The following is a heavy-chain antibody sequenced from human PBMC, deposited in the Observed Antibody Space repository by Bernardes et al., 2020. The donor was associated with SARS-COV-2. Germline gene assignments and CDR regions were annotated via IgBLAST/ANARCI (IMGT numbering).Heavy chain of an antibody. CDR2: ISAYNGNT. J-gene: IGHJ6*02. CDR1: GYTFTSYG. CDR3: ARGNWNDEQYYYYGMDV. D-gene: IGHD1-1*01. V-gene: IGHV1-18*04. Sequence: ASVKVSCMASGYTFTSYGISWVRQAPGQGLEWMGWISAYNGNTNYAQKLQGRVTMTTDTSTSTAYMELRSLRSDDTAVYYCARGNWNDEQYYYYGMDVWGQGTTVTVSS.